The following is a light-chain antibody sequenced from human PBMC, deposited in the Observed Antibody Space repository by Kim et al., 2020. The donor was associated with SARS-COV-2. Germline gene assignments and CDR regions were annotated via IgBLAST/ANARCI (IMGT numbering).Light chain of an antibody. J-gene: IGLJ2*01. Sequence: GQSATIACTGTSNAVGGYDFVSWYQQHPGEAPKLIIYEVFKRPSGVPDRFSGSKSGNTASLTVSGLQAEDEADYFCTSYAASNLMVFGGGTQLTVL. CDR1: SNAVGGYDF. CDR2: EVF. CDR3: TSYAASNLMV. V-gene: IGLV2-8*01.